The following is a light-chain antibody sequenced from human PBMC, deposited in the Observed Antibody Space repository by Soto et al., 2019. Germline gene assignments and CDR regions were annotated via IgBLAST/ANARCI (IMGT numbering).Light chain of an antibody. J-gene: IGKJ4*01. CDR2: AAS. CDR3: QQANSFPLS. V-gene: IGKV1-12*01. Sequence: DIQMTQSPSSVSASVGDRVTITCRASQGITNWLAWYQQKPGKAPKLLIYAASGLPSGVPSRFSGSGSGTDFTLNISSLQPEDFETYYCQQANSFPLSFGGGTQV. CDR1: QGITNW.